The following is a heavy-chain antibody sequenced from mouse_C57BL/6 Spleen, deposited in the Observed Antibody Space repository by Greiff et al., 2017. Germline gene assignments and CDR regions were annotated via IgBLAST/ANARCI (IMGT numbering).Heavy chain of an antibody. Sequence: QVQLKQSGAELVKPGASVKLSCKASGYTFTSYWMHWVKQRPGQGLEWIGMIHPNSGSTNYNEKFKSKATLTVDKSSSTAYMQLSSLTSEDSAVYYCARDYGSSSWFAYWGQGTLVTVSA. J-gene: IGHJ3*01. V-gene: IGHV1-64*01. D-gene: IGHD1-1*01. CDR2: IHPNSGST. CDR3: ARDYGSSSWFAY. CDR1: GYTFTSYW.